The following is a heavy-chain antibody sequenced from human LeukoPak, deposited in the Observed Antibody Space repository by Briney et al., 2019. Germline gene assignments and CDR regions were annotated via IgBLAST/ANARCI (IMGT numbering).Heavy chain of an antibody. Sequence: GGSLRLSCAASGFTFSSYGMYWVRQAPGKGLEWVAVIWYDGSNKYYADSVKGRFTVSRDNSKNTLYLQMNSLRAEDTAVYYCARESHSSGWYPPGAEYFQHWGQGTLVTVSS. D-gene: IGHD6-19*01. V-gene: IGHV3-33*01. CDR1: GFTFSSYG. CDR3: ARESHSSGWYPPGAEYFQH. J-gene: IGHJ1*01. CDR2: IWYDGSNK.